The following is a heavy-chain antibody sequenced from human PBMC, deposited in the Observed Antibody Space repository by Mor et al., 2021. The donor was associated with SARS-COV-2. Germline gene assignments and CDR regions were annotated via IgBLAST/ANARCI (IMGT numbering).Heavy chain of an antibody. V-gene: IGHV3-30-3*01. Sequence: GLEWVAVXFYNGDNAYYADSVKGRFTISRDNSKNTVNLQMNSLRVVDTTLYYCARGFRDYGDAFDVW. D-gene: IGHD4-17*01. CDR3: ARGFRDYGDAFDV. CDR2: XFYNGDNA. J-gene: IGHJ3*01.